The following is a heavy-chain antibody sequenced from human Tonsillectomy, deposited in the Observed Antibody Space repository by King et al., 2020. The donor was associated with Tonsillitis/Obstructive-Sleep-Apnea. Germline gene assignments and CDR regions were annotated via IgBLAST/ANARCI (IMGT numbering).Heavy chain of an antibody. CDR3: ARAMDSGSGSYPAPFDP. CDR1: GFTFSSYA. J-gene: IGHJ5*02. CDR2: ISYDGSNK. V-gene: IGHV3-30*01. D-gene: IGHD3-10*01. Sequence: VQLVESGGGVVQPGRSLRLSCAASGFTFSSYAMHWVRQAPGKGPEWVAVISYDGSNKYYADSVKGRFTISRDNSKNTLYLQMNSLRAEDTAVYYCARAMDSGSGSYPAPFDPWGQGTLVTVSS.